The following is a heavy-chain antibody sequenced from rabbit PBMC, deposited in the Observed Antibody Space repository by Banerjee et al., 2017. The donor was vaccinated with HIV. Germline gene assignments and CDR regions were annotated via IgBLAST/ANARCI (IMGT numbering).Heavy chain of an antibody. J-gene: IGHJ4*01. V-gene: IGHV1S45*01. CDR2: IFTSSAGT. CDR3: ARAYYYAGDGGYGYAYDL. D-gene: IGHD6-1*01. CDR1: GFSFSNKYV. Sequence: QEQLVESGGGLVKPEGSLTLTCKASGFSFSNKYVMCWVRQAPGKGLEWIACIFTSSAGTSYASWAKGRFTISKTSWTTVTLQMTSLTAADTASYFCARAYYYAGDGGYGYAYDLWGPGTLVTVS.